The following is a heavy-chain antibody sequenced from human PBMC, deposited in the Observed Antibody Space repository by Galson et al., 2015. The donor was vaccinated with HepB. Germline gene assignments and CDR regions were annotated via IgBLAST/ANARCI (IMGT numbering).Heavy chain of an antibody. CDR3: ETDSSGYYYFDY. V-gene: IGHV1-18*01. D-gene: IGHD3-22*01. Sequence: SVKVSCKASGYTFSSYGISWVRQAPGQGPEWIGWISGYSGDTNYAQNFQGRVTMTTATSTSTAYMELRSLRSDGTAVYYCETDSSGYYYFDYWGQGTLVIVSS. CDR2: ISGYSGDT. CDR1: GYTFSSYG. J-gene: IGHJ4*02.